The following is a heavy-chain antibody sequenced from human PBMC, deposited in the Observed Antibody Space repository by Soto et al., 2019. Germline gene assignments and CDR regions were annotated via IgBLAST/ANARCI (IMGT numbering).Heavy chain of an antibody. J-gene: IGHJ4*02. Sequence: QVQLQESGPGLVKPSETLSLTCTVSGGSIRDYFWTWIRQPPGKGLEWIGYIYYSGRTNYNPSLKSRVSISVDTSKNHFSLQLRSVTAADPAVYYCARVGGDDVGDSGGFDYWGQGTLGTVSS. V-gene: IGHV4-59*01. D-gene: IGHD4-17*01. CDR1: GGSIRDYF. CDR2: IYYSGRT. CDR3: ARVGGDDVGDSGGFDY.